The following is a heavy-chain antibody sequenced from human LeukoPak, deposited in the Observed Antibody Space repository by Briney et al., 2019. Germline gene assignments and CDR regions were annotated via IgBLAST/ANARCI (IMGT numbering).Heavy chain of an antibody. V-gene: IGHV4-59*08. Sequence: SETLSLTCTVSGGSISSYYWSWIRQPPGKGLEWIGYIYYSGSTNYNPSLKSRVTISVDTSKNQFSLKLSSVTAADTAVYYCARXRDGYNILVDYWGQGTLVTVSS. CDR2: IYYSGST. CDR3: ARXRDGYNILVDY. D-gene: IGHD5-24*01. CDR1: GGSISSYY. J-gene: IGHJ4*02.